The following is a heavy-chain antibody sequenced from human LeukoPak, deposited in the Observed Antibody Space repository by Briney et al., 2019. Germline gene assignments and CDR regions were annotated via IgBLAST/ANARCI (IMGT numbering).Heavy chain of an antibody. J-gene: IGHJ5*02. CDR3: AKETGGIEGSYNWFDP. D-gene: IGHD3-10*01. V-gene: IGHV3-33*06. Sequence: GRSLRLSCAASGSTFSSYGMHWVRQAPGKGLEWVAVIWYDGSNEYYADSVKGRFTVSRDYSKNTLYLQMNSLSAEDTAVYYCAKETGGIEGSYNWFDPWGQGTLVTVSS. CDR1: GSTFSSYG. CDR2: IWYDGSNE.